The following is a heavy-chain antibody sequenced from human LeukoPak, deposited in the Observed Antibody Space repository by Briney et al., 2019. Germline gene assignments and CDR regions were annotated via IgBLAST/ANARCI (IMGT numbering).Heavy chain of an antibody. D-gene: IGHD1-26*01. CDR1: GGSFSGYY. V-gene: IGHV4-34*01. J-gene: IGHJ4*02. CDR3: AVDSGSYGGIDY. Sequence: SETLSLTCAVYGGSFSGYYWSWIRQPPEKGLEWIGEINHGGSTNYNPSLKSRVTISVDTSKNQFSLKLSSVTAADTAVYYCAVDSGSYGGIDYWGQGTLVTVSS. CDR2: INHGGST.